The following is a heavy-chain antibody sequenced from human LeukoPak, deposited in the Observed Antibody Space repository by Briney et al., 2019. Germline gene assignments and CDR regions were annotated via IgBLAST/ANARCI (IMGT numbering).Heavy chain of an antibody. Sequence: SETLSLTCTVSGDSISSFYWSWIRQPPGKGLEWIGCVYYSGSTNYNPSLKSRVTISLDTSKNQFSPRLSSVTAADTAVYYCARSTQFDYWGQGTLVTVSS. CDR2: VYYSGST. J-gene: IGHJ4*02. D-gene: IGHD5/OR15-5a*01. CDR3: ARSTQFDY. V-gene: IGHV4-59*01. CDR1: GDSISSFY.